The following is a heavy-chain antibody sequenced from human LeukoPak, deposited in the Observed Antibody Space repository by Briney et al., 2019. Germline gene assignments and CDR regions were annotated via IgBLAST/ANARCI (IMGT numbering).Heavy chain of an antibody. D-gene: IGHD4-23*01. J-gene: IGHJ5*02. CDR2: IWYDGSNK. CDR3: ARESYGGNPINWFDP. CDR1: GFTFSSYG. Sequence: QPGGSLRLSCAASGFTFSSYGMHWVRQAPGKGLEWVAVIWYDGSNKYYADSVKGRFTTSRDNSKNTLYLQMNSLRAEDTAVYYCARESYGGNPINWFDPWGQGTLVTVSS. V-gene: IGHV3-33*01.